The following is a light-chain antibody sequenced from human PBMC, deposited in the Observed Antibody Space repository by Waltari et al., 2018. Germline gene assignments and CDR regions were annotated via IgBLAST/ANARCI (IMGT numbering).Light chain of an antibody. CDR1: SSDVVAYTY. Sequence: QSALTQPASVSGSPGQPITIPCPGTSSDVVAYTYSPWYQQHPGKAPKLMIFDVSNRPSGVSNRFSGSKSGNTASLTISGLQAEDEADYYCSSYISSSTLELFGGGTSLTVL. CDR3: SSYISSSTLEL. J-gene: IGLJ2*01. CDR2: DVS. V-gene: IGLV2-14*03.